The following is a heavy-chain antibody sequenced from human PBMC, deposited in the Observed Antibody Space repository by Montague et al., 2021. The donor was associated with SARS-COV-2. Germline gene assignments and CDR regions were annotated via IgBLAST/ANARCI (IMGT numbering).Heavy chain of an antibody. V-gene: IGHV3-66*01. CDR2: IYSGGST. J-gene: IGHJ6*02. CDR1: GFTVSSNS. Sequence: SLRLSCAASGFTVSSNSMGWVRQAPGKGLEWVSVIYSGGSTQYADSVKGRFTISRDKSNYTLYLQMNSLRAEDTAVYYCAARADYYYGMDVWGQGTSVTVSS. CDR3: AARADYYYGMDV.